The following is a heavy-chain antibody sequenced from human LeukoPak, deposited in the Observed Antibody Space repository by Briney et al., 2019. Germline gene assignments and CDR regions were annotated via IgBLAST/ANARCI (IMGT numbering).Heavy chain of an antibody. Sequence: SVKVSCKASGGTFSSYAISWVRQAPGQGLEWMGGIIPIFGTANYAQKFQGRVTMTRDMSTSTVYMELSSLRSEDTAVYYCARASGDSSGYYSFVYWGQGTLVTVSS. CDR2: IIPIFGTA. D-gene: IGHD3-22*01. J-gene: IGHJ4*02. CDR1: GGTFSSYA. CDR3: ARASGDSSGYYSFVY. V-gene: IGHV1-69*05.